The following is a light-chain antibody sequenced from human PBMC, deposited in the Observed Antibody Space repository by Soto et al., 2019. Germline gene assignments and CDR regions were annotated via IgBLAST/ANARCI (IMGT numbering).Light chain of an antibody. V-gene: IGKV1-33*01. CDR3: QQYDNLPLT. J-gene: IGKJ4*01. CDR2: AAS. Sequence: DIQMTQSPSSLSASVGDRVTITCRASQSISNYLNWYQQKPGKAPNLLIYAASNLETGVPSRFSGSGSGTDFTFTISSLQPEDIATYYCQQYDNLPLTFGGGTKVEIK. CDR1: QSISNY.